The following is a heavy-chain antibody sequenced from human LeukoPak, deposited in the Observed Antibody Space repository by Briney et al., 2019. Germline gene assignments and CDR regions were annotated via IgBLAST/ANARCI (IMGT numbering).Heavy chain of an antibody. D-gene: IGHD6-13*01. CDR1: GFTFSSYS. J-gene: IGHJ4*02. CDR3: ARDRTSGSSSGH. CDR2: ISSSSSYI. V-gene: IGHV3-21*01. Sequence: GGSLRLSCAASGFTFSSYSMNWVRQAPGKGLEWVSSISSSSSYIYYADSVKGRFTISRDNAKNSLYLQMNSLRAEDTAVYYCARDRTSGSSSGHWGQGTLVTVSS.